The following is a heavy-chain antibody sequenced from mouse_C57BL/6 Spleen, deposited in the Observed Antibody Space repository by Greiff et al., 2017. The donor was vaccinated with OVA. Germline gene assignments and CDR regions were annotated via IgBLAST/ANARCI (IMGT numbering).Heavy chain of an antibody. V-gene: IGHV3-6*01. Sequence: EVKLVESGPGLVKPSQSLSLTCSVTGYSITSGYYWNWIRQFPGNKLEWMGYISYDGSNNYNPSLKNRISINRDTSKNQFFLKLNSVTTEDTATYYCAREDYDYDGGLYYAMDYWGQGTSVTVSS. CDR2: ISYDGSN. CDR1: GYSITSGYY. D-gene: IGHD2-4*01. J-gene: IGHJ4*01. CDR3: AREDYDYDGGLYYAMDY.